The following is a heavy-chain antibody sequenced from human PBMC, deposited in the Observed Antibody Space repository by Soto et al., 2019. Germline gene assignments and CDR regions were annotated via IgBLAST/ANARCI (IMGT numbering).Heavy chain of an antibody. CDR1: GFTFSSYG. CDR2: IWYDGSNK. D-gene: IGHD2-8*01. CDR3: TRGLGYCTNGVCMGDYYYYMDV. Sequence: GGSLRLSCAASGFTFSSYGMHWVRQAPGKGLEWVAVIWYDGSNKYYADSVRGRFTISRDNSKNTLYLQMNSLRAEDMAFYYCTRGLGYCTNGVCMGDYYYYMDVWGKGTTVTVSS. J-gene: IGHJ6*03. V-gene: IGHV3-33*01.